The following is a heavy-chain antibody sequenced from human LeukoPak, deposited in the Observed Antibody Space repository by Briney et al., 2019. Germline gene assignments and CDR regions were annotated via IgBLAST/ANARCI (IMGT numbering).Heavy chain of an antibody. CDR1: GYTFTGYY. J-gene: IGHJ6*04. CDR3: ARADIRVGGPYYGMDV. D-gene: IGHD2-15*01. Sequence: GASVKVSCKASGYTFTGYYMHCVRQAPGQGLEWMGWINPNSGGTNYAQKFQGWVTMTRDTSISTAYMELSRLRSDDTAVYYCARADIRVGGPYYGMDVWGKGTTVTVSS. V-gene: IGHV1-2*04. CDR2: INPNSGGT.